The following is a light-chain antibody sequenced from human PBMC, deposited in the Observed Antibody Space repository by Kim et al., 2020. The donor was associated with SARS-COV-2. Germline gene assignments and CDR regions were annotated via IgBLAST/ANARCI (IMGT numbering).Light chain of an antibody. Sequence: SPGERATLSCRASQSVNTHLAWYQQKPGQAPRLLIYDASNRATGIPARFSGSGSGTDFTLTISSLEPEDFAVYYCQQRNNWPPITFGQGTRLEIK. V-gene: IGKV3-11*01. J-gene: IGKJ5*01. CDR3: QQRNNWPPIT. CDR2: DAS. CDR1: QSVNTH.